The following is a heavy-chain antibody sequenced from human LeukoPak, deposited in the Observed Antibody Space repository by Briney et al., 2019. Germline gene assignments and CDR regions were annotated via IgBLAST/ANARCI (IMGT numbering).Heavy chain of an antibody. CDR1: GGSISSYY. D-gene: IGHD6-19*01. Sequence: SETLSLTCTVSGGSISSYYWSWIRQPPGKGLEWIGYIYYSGSTYYNPSLKSRVTISVDTSKNQFSLKLSSVTAADTAVYYCARQLAVADAFDYWGQGTLVTVSS. CDR2: IYYSGST. CDR3: ARQLAVADAFDY. J-gene: IGHJ4*02. V-gene: IGHV4-59*08.